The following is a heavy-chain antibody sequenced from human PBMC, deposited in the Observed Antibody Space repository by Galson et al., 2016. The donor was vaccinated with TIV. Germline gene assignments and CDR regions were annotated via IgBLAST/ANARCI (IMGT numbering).Heavy chain of an antibody. CDR2: INWNGGST. J-gene: IGHJ4*02. CDR1: GFTFDDYG. CDR3: ARDVACGGACYYFDN. D-gene: IGHD2-21*02. V-gene: IGHV3-20*04. Sequence: SLRLSCAASGFTFDDYGVSWVRQAPGKGLEWVSSINWNGGSTGYADSVKGRFTISRDNAKNSLYLQMNSLRAEDTALYYCARDVACGGACYYFDNWGQGTLVTVSS.